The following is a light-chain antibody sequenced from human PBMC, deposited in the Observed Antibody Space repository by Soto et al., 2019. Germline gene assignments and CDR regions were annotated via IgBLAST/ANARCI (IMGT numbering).Light chain of an antibody. CDR1: QSVSSSY. CDR2: GAS. CDR3: QQYGSSPPLT. V-gene: IGKV3-20*01. J-gene: IGKJ4*01. Sequence: IVLTQGPATLSLSPRERPLLSGQPSQSVSSSYLAWYQQKPGQAPRLLIYGASSRATGIPDRFSGSGSGTDFTLTISRLEPEDFAVYYCQQYGSSPPLTFGGGTKVDIK.